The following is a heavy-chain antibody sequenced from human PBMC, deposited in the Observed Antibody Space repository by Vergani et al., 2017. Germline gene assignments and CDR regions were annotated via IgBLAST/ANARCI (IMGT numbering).Heavy chain of an antibody. CDR2: ISGSGGST. V-gene: IGHV3-23*01. CDR3: AKERRITMIVVVISAFDI. D-gene: IGHD3-22*01. J-gene: IGHJ3*02. Sequence: EVQLLESGGGLVQPGGSLRLSCAASGFTFSSYAMSWVRQAPGKGVEWVSAISGSGGSTYYADSGKGRFTIYRDNSKNPLYLKMNSLRAEDTAVYYCAKERRITMIVVVISAFDIWGQGTMVTVSS. CDR1: GFTFSSYA.